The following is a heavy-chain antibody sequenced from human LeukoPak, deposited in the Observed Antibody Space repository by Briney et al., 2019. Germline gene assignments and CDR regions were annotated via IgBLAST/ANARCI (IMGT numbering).Heavy chain of an antibody. V-gene: IGHV4-4*07. CDR1: GGSISSYY. Sequence: SETLSLTCTVSGGSISSYYWSWIRQPAGEGLEWIGRIFPSGRTNYNPSLKSRVNISVDKSKNQFSLKLSSVTAADTAVYYCARDGGSSESYSKFGTKWFDPWGQGTLVTVSS. D-gene: IGHD1-26*01. CDR2: IFPSGRT. J-gene: IGHJ5*02. CDR3: ARDGGSSESYSKFGTKWFDP.